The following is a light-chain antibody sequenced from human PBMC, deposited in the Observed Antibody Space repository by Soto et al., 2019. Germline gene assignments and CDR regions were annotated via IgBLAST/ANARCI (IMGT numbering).Light chain of an antibody. CDR2: DVS. CDR3: SSYTSSRTRFYV. Sequence: QSALAQPASVSGSPGQSITISCTGTSSDVGGYNYVSWYQQHPGKAPKLMIYDVSNRPSGVSNRFSGSKSGNTASLTISGLQAEDEADYYCSSYTSSRTRFYVFGTGTKVTVL. V-gene: IGLV2-14*01. J-gene: IGLJ1*01. CDR1: SSDVGGYNY.